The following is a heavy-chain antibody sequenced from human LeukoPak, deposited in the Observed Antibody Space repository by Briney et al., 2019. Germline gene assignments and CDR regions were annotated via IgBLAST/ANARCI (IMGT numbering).Heavy chain of an antibody. CDR1: GFTFSSYA. J-gene: IGHJ4*02. V-gene: IGHV3-23*01. Sequence: GGSLRLSCAASGFTFSSYAMSWVRQAPGKGREWVSAISGSGGSTYYADSVKGRFTISRDNSKNTLYLQMNSLRAEDTAVYYCAKDSNIVVVPAAINWGQGTLVTVSS. CDR3: AKDSNIVVVPAAIN. D-gene: IGHD2-2*01. CDR2: ISGSGGST.